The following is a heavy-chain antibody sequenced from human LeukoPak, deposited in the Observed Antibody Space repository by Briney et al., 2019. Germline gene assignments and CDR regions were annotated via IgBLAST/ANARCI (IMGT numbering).Heavy chain of an antibody. CDR3: ARENYYDSSGSHAPYYYYYYYMDV. J-gene: IGHJ6*03. CDR2: IYSGGST. Sequence: GGSLRLSCAASGFTVSSNYMSWVRQAPGKGLEWVSVIYSGGSTYYADSVKGRFTISRDNSKNTLYLQMNSLRAEDTAVYYCARENYYDSSGSHAPYYYYYYYMDVWGKGTTVTVSS. CDR1: GFTVSSNY. D-gene: IGHD3-22*01. V-gene: IGHV3-66*02.